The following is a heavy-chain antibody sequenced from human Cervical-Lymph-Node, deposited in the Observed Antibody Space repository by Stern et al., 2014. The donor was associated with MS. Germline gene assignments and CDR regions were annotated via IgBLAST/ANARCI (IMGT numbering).Heavy chain of an antibody. CDR1: GYRFNIYW. J-gene: IGHJ6*02. V-gene: IGHV5-51*01. CDR2: IYPDDSDT. CDR3: ARRGMDV. Sequence: EVQLVESGAEVKKPGESLTISCKGFGYRFNIYWIAWGRQRPGKGLEWMGIIYPDDSDTGYSPSFQGQGTFLVDKSTSTAYLQWSSLKPSDPATYFCARRGMDVWGQGTSVTVSS.